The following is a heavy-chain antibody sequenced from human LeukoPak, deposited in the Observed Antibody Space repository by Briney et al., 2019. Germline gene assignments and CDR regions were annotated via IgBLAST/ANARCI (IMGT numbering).Heavy chain of an antibody. J-gene: IGHJ4*02. Sequence: GGSLRLSCATSGFTLSSYSMNWVRQAPGRGLEWVSYISSGGTTIYYADSVKGRFTISRDNAKNSLYLQMNSLRAEDTAVYYCARDVEQWLVRVYYFDYWGQGTLVTVSS. CDR3: ARDVEQWLVRVYYFDY. CDR2: ISSGGTTI. D-gene: IGHD6-19*01. V-gene: IGHV3-48*01. CDR1: GFTLSSYS.